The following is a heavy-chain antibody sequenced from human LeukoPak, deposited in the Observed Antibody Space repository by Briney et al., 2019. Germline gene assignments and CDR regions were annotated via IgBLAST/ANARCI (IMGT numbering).Heavy chain of an antibody. J-gene: IGHJ6*03. Sequence: GVSLRLSCAASGFPFSSFDMHWVRQPTGQGLEWVSTIGTASDTYYPGSVEGRFTLSRDNAKNSLYLQMNSLTAGDTAVYYCARGPPRGKYYYMDVWGKGTTVTVSS. D-gene: IGHD1-1*01. CDR3: ARGPPRGKYYYMDV. CDR2: IGTASDT. CDR1: GFPFSSFD. V-gene: IGHV3-13*01.